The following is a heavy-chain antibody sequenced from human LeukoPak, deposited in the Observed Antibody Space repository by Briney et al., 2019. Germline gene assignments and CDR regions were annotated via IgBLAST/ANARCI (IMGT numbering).Heavy chain of an antibody. D-gene: IGHD3-22*01. V-gene: IGHV4-38-2*02. CDR3: ARVGKVVITSSDY. Sequence: SETLSLTCTVSGYSIRSGYYWGWIRQPPGKGLEWIGSIYHSGSTYYNPSLKSRVTISVDTSKNQFSLKLSSVTAADTAVYYCARVGKVVITSSDYWGQGTLVTVSS. CDR1: GYSIRSGYY. CDR2: IYHSGST. J-gene: IGHJ4*02.